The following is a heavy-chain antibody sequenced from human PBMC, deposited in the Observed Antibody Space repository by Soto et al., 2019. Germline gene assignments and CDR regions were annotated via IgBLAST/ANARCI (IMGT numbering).Heavy chain of an antibody. D-gene: IGHD2-15*01. CDR3: ARYRREEVAGYTLDN. CDR2: VYNSGST. CDR1: GDSISSNY. V-gene: IGHV4-59*01. Sequence: SETLSLTCTVSGDSISSNYWTWIRQPPGKGLEWIGYVYNSGSTNYNPSLKSRVTISEDTSKSQFSLKVNSMTAADTAVYYCARYRREEVAGYTLDNWGQGILVTVSS. J-gene: IGHJ4*02.